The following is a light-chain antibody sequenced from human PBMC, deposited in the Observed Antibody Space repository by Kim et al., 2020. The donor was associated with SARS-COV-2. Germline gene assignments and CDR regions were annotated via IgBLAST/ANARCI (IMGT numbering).Light chain of an antibody. CDR2: DAS. Sequence: SLSPGERPTLSARASQSVSSYLAWYQQKPGQAPRLLIYDASNRATGIPARFSGSGSGTDFTLTISSLEPEDFAVYYCQQRSNWLTFGGGTKVDIK. V-gene: IGKV3-11*01. CDR3: QQRSNWLT. J-gene: IGKJ4*01. CDR1: QSVSSY.